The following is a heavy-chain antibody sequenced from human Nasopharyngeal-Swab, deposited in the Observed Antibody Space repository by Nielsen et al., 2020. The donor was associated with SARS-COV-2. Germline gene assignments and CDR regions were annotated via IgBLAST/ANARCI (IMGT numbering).Heavy chain of an antibody. V-gene: IGHV1-46*01. J-gene: IGHJ4*02. CDR3: AKLIAVTGTDDY. D-gene: IGHD6-19*01. CDR2: INPSGGST. Sequence: WVRQAPGQGLEWMGIINPSGGSTSYAQKFQGRVTMTRDTSTSTVYMELSSLRAEDTAVYYCAKLIAVTGTDDYWGQGTLVTVSS.